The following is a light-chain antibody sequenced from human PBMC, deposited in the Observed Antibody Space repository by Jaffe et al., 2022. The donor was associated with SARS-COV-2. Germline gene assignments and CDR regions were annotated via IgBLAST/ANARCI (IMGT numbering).Light chain of an antibody. J-gene: IGLJ3*02. V-gene: IGLV8-61*01. CDR1: SGTVSTSNY. CDR2: STN. CDR3: VLYVSGGIWV. Sequence: QTVVTQEPSFSVSPGGTVTLTCGLSSGTVSTSNYPTWYQQTPGQAPRTLIYSTNSRSSGVPDRFSGSILGDKAALTITGAQADDESDYYCVLYVSGGIWVFGGGTKLTVL.